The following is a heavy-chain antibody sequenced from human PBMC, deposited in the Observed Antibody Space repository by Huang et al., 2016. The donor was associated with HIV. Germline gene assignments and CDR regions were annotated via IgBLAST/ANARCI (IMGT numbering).Heavy chain of an antibody. CDR3: ARSGFGVVITTTLDYYYMDV. J-gene: IGHJ6*03. D-gene: IGHD3-3*01. Sequence: QVQLVQSGAEVKKPGASVKVSCEASNYNFGSNGISWVRQAPGQGLEWVGWIRVYNGDTKYAQKFQGRVTMTRDTATRTAYMELTSLRFDDTAVYYCARSGFGVVITTTLDYYYMDVWGTGTTVTVSS. CDR1: NYNFGSNG. CDR2: IRVYNGDT. V-gene: IGHV1-18*01.